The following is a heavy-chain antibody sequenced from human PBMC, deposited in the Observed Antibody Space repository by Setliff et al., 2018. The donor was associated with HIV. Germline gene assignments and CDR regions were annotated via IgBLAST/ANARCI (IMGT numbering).Heavy chain of an antibody. V-gene: IGHV4-4*07. Sequence: SETLSLTCTVSGGSISSYYWSWIRQPAGKGLEWIGRIFSGGSTSYNSSLKSRVTMSVDTSKNQFSLRLTSVTAADTAVYYCARDPVITMMVGPKFYFDYWGQGILVTVSS. D-gene: IGHD3-22*01. CDR1: GGSISSYY. J-gene: IGHJ4*02. CDR2: IFSGGST. CDR3: ARDPVITMMVGPKFYFDY.